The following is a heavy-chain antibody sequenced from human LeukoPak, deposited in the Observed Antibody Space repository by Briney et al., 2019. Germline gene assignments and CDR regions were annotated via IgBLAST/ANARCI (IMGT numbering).Heavy chain of an antibody. D-gene: IGHD5-18*01. CDR3: ARQGYSYGAFDI. V-gene: IGHV4-39*07. CDR2: IYHSGST. J-gene: IGHJ3*02. Sequence: SETLSLTCTVSGGSISSSSYYWGWIRQPPGKGLEWIGSIYHSGSTYYNPSLKSRVTIAVETSKNQFSLKLSSVTAADKAVYYCARQGYSYGAFDIWGQGTMVTVSS. CDR1: GGSISSSSYY.